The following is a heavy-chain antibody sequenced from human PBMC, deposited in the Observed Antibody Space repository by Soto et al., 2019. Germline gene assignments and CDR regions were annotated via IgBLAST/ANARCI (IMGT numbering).Heavy chain of an antibody. D-gene: IGHD2-15*01. CDR2: MNPYSGNT. CDR3: AMSPINMVGPDF. CDR1: GYSFTSYD. V-gene: IGHV1-8*01. J-gene: IGHJ4*02. Sequence: QVQLVQSGAEVKKPGASVKVSCKASGYSFTSYDFSSVRQATGQGLEWMGWMNPYSGNTATAQKFQGRVTMTLNTSTSTVYMELGSLISEDTAIYYCAMSPINMVGPDFWGQGTLVTVSS.